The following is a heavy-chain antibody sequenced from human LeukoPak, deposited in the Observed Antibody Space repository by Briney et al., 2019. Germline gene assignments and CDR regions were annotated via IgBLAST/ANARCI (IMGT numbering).Heavy chain of an antibody. J-gene: IGHJ4*02. V-gene: IGHV4-34*01. CDR2: INHSGST. CDR1: GGSFSGYY. CDR3: ARLSHEITMEY. D-gene: IGHD3-10*01. Sequence: SETLSLTCAVYGGSFSGYYWSWIRQPPGKGLEWIGEINHSGSTNYNPSLKSRVTISVDTSKNQFSLKLSSVTAADTAVYYCARLSHEITMEYWGQGTLVTVSS.